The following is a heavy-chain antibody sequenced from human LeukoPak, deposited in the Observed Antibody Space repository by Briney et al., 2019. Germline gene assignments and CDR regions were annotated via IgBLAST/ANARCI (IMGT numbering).Heavy chain of an antibody. CDR3: ARVRGWKYFDY. Sequence: GGSLRLSCAASGFNVNSNYMSWVRQAPGKGLEWVSVAYSGGSTYYADSVKGRFTISRDDPKNTLYLQMNSLRAEDTAVYYCARVRGWKYFDYWGQGTLVTVSS. CDR1: GFNVNSNY. CDR2: AYSGGST. V-gene: IGHV3-66*01. D-gene: IGHD1-1*01. J-gene: IGHJ4*02.